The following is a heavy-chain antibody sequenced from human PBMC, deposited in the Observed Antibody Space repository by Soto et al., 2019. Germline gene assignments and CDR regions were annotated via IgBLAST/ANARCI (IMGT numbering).Heavy chain of an antibody. D-gene: IGHD3-9*01. CDR2: IRSKANSYAT. V-gene: IGHV3-73*01. Sequence: GGSLRLSCAASGFTFSGSAMHWVRQASGKGLEWVGRIRSKANSYATAYAASVKGRFTISRDDSKNTAYLQMNSLKTEDTAVYYCTRRWATIFTTWGQGTLVTVSS. CDR3: TRRWATIFTT. J-gene: IGHJ5*02. CDR1: GFTFSGSA.